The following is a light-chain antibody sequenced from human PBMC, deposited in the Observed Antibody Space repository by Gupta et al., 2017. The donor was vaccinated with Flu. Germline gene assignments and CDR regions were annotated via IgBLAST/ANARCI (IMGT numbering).Light chain of an antibody. J-gene: IGKJ4*01. CDR3: QQYGVSPT. Sequence: PGTLSLSPGERAALSCRASQSVSSNFLAWYQQRPGQAPRLLIYAATIRATGIPDRFSGSVSGTDFTLIISRLEPEDFAVYHCQQYGVSPTFGGGTKVEIK. V-gene: IGKV3-20*01. CDR2: AAT. CDR1: QSVSSNF.